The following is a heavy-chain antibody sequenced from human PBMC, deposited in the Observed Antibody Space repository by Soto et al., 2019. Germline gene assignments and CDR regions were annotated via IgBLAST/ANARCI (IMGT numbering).Heavy chain of an antibody. D-gene: IGHD3-22*01. CDR3: ARSPYDSSGYRRRFDP. J-gene: IGHJ5*02. CDR2: ISAYNGNT. CDR1: GYTFTSYG. V-gene: IGHV1-18*01. Sequence: QVQLVQSGAEVKKPGASVKVSCKASGYTFTSYGISWVRQAPGQGLEWMGWISAYNGNTNYAQKLQGRVTMTTDTSTSTASMELRSLRSDDTAVYYCARSPYDSSGYRRRFDPWGQGTLVTVSS.